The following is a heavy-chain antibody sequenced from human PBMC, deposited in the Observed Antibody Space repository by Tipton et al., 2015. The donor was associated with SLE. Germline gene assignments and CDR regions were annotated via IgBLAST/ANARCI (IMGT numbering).Heavy chain of an antibody. J-gene: IGHJ3*02. CDR3: ARERIVGASLDAFDI. CDR1: GYTFTGYY. Sequence: QLVQSGAEVKKPGASVKVSCKASGYTFTGYYMHWARQAPGQGLEWMGWINPNSGGTNYAQKFQGRVTMTRDTSISTAYMELSRLKSDDTAVYYCARERIVGASLDAFDIWGQGTTVTVSS. D-gene: IGHD1-26*01. CDR2: INPNSGGT. V-gene: IGHV1-2*02.